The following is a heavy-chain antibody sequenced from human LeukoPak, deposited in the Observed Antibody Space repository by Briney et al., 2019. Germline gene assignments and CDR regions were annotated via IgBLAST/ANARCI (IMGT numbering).Heavy chain of an antibody. D-gene: IGHD3-22*01. V-gene: IGHV1-69*13. CDR2: IIPIFGTT. J-gene: IGHJ4*02. Sequence: ASVKVSCKASGGTFSSYIISWVRQAPGQGLEWMGGIIPIFGTTNYAQMFQGRVTITADESTSTAYMELSSLRSEDTAVHYCARDPYYYDSSGYSGPFDYWGQGTLVTVSS. CDR1: GGTFSSYI. CDR3: ARDPYYYDSSGYSGPFDY.